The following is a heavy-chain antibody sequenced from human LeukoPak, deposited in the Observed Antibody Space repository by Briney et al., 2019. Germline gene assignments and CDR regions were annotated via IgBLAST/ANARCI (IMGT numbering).Heavy chain of an antibody. J-gene: IGHJ6*02. D-gene: IGHD6-13*01. CDR1: GFTFNNAW. V-gene: IGHV3-23*01. CDR3: AKAASSSWPSYYYGMDV. Sequence: GGSLRLSCVGSGFTFNNAWMNWVRQAPGKGLEWVSVITGSGGNTYYADSVKGRFTISKDNSKNTVYLQMSSLRVDDTAVYYCAKAASSSWPSYYYGMDVWGQGTTVTVSS. CDR2: ITGSGGNT.